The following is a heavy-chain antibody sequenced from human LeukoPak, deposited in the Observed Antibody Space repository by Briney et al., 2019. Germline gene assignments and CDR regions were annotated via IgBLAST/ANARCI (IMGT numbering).Heavy chain of an antibody. CDR3: AGGGFGEAYYYYYYMDV. CDR1: GFTFSSYG. CDR2: IRYEGSYK. J-gene: IGHJ6*03. D-gene: IGHD3-10*01. V-gene: IGHV3-30*02. Sequence: GGSLRLSCAASGFTFSSYGMHWVRQAPGKGLEGVAFIRYEGSYKYYADSVKGRFTISRDNSKNTRYLQMNSLRAEDTAVYYCAGGGFGEAYYYYYYMDVWGKGTTVTVSS.